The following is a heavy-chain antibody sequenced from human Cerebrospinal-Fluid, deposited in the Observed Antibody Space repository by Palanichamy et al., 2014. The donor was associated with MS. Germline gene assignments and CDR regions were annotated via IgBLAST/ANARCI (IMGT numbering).Heavy chain of an antibody. D-gene: IGHD5-12*01. CDR3: ASKGQRGYSGYVREEAFDI. V-gene: IGHV4-34*02. CDR2: INHSGNT. Sequence: QVHLQQWGAGLLKPSETLSLTCAVYGGAFSGFYWSWIRQSPGKGLEWIGEINHSGNTKYNPSLKSRVTISVDKSKNQFSLNLSSVSAADTAVYYCASKGQRGYSGYVREEAFDIWGRGTVVTVS. CDR1: GGAFSGFY. J-gene: IGHJ3*02.